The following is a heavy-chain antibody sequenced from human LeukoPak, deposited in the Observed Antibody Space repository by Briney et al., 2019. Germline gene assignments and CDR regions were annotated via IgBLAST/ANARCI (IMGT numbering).Heavy chain of an antibody. J-gene: IGHJ4*02. CDR2: INSDGSIT. CDR1: GFTFTTYW. Sequence: GGSLRLSCAASGFTFTTYWMHWVRQAPGKGLVWVSHINSDGSITSYADSVKGRFTISRDNAKNTLYLQMNSLRAEDTAVYYCTTGIRGDCGQGTLVTVSS. V-gene: IGHV3-74*01. CDR3: TTGIRGD.